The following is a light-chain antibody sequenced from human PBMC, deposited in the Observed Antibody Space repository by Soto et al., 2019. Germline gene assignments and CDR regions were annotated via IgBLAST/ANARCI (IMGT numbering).Light chain of an antibody. V-gene: IGKV3-20*01. CDR3: QQYGDSPES. CDR2: GAS. J-gene: IGKJ3*01. CDR1: QSVRSNY. Sequence: EDALTQSTGTLSLSTGDRATLSCRASQSVRSNYLAWYQQKAGQPPRLLIFGASSRATGIPDRFSGSGSGTDFSLTISRLEPKDFAVYYCQQYGDSPESFGPGTKGDIK.